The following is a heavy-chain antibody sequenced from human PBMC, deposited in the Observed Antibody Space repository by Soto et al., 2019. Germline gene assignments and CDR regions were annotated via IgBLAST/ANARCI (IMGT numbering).Heavy chain of an antibody. CDR1: GFTFSPYW. D-gene: IGHD1-26*01. CDR3: ARGSNSAFDP. CDR2: INSEGNT. V-gene: IGHV3-74*01. Sequence: GGSLILSCAASGFTFSPYWMHWVRQTPGKGLVWVSRINSEGNTIYADSVKGRFTISRDNAKNMLYLQMTSLRAEDTAVYFCARGSNSAFDPWGQGTLVTVSS. J-gene: IGHJ5*02.